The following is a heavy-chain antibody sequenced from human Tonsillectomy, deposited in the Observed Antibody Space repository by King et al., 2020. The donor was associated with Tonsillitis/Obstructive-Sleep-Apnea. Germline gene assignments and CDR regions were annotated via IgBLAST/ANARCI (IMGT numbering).Heavy chain of an antibody. V-gene: IGHV4-34*01. CDR2: INHSGST. D-gene: IGHD4-17*01. J-gene: IGHJ3*02. CDR1: GGSFSGYY. Sequence: VQLQQWGAGLLKPSETLSLTCAVYGGSFSGYYWSWIRQPPGKGLEWIGEINHSGSTNYNPSLKSRVTISVDTSKNQFSLKLSSVTAADTAVYYCARAPVRFRRAFDIWGQGTMVTVSS. CDR3: ARAPVRFRRAFDI.